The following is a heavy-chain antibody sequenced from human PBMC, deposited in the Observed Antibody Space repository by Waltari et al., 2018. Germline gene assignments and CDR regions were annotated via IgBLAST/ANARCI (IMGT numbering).Heavy chain of an antibody. V-gene: IGHV3-30*16. J-gene: IGHJ4*02. CDR2: ISYDGSNK. D-gene: IGHD3-16*02. CDR3: ARDTQFMITFGGVIDLVDY. CDR1: GFTFSSYA. Sequence: QVQLVESGGGVVQPGRSLRLSCAASGFTFSSYAMHCVRQAPGKGLEWVAVISYDGSNKYYADSVKGRFTISRDNSKNTLYLQMNSLRAEDTAVYYCARDTQFMITFGGVIDLVDYWGQGTLVTVSS.